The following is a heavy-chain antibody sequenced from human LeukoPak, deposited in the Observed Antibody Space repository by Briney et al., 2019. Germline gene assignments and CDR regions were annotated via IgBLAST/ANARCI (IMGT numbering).Heavy chain of an antibody. CDR1: GGSISSYY. CDR3: ARGTYYYGSGSLHIDY. CDR2: IYTSGST. V-gene: IGHV4-4*07. D-gene: IGHD3-10*01. J-gene: IGHJ4*02. Sequence: SETLSLTCTVSGGSISSYYWSWIRQPAGKGLEWIGRIYTSGSTNYNPSLKSRVTISVDTSKNQFSLKLSSVTAADTAVYYCARGTYYYGSGSLHIDYWGQGTLVTVSS.